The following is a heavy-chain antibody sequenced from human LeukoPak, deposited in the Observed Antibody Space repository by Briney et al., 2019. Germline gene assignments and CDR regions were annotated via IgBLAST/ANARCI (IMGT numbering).Heavy chain of an antibody. Sequence: GGSLRLSCAASGFTFDDYAMHWVRQAPGKGLGWVSGISWNSGSIGYADSVKGRFTISRDNAKNSLYLQMNSLRAEDTALYYCAKAQFTSYYFDYWGQGTLVTVSS. D-gene: IGHD2/OR15-2a*01. V-gene: IGHV3-9*01. J-gene: IGHJ4*02. CDR3: AKAQFTSYYFDY. CDR1: GFTFDDYA. CDR2: ISWNSGSI.